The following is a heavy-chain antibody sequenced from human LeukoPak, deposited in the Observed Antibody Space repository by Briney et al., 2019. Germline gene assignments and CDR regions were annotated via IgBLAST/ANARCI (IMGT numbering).Heavy chain of an antibody. CDR3: ARGDMVLGATREYFNFYGMDV. CDR1: GGSVISHY. V-gene: IGHV4-59*02. Sequence: SETLSLTCTVSGGSVISHYWSWIRQSPGKGLEWIGYIYYSGSTNYNPSLKGRITISIDTSNNRFSLKVTSVTAADTAVYYCARGDMVLGATREYFNFYGMDVWGQGTTVTVSS. J-gene: IGHJ6*02. D-gene: IGHD2-8*02. CDR2: IYYSGST.